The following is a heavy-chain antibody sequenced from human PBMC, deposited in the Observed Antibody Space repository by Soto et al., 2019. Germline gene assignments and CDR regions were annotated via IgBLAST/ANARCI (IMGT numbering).Heavy chain of an antibody. CDR3: AKDPHSIAAAGMYFDL. Sequence: EVQLVESGGGLVQPGRSLRLSCAASGFTFDDYAMHWVRQAPGKGLECVSGISWNSGSIGYADSVKGRFTISRDNAKNSLYLQMNSLRAEDTALYYCAKDPHSIAAAGMYFDLWGRGTLVTVSS. D-gene: IGHD6-13*01. V-gene: IGHV3-9*01. CDR1: GFTFDDYA. CDR2: ISWNSGSI. J-gene: IGHJ2*01.